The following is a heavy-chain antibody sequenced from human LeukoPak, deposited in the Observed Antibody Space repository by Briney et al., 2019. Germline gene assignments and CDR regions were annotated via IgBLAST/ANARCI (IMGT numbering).Heavy chain of an antibody. CDR2: INPNSGGT. Sequence: GASVKVSCKASGYTFTGYYMHWVRQAPGQGLEWMGWINPNSGGTNYAQKFQGRATMTRDTSISTAYMELSRLRSDDTAMYYCARYYIEGRCFDYWGQGTLVTVSS. V-gene: IGHV1-2*02. J-gene: IGHJ4*02. D-gene: IGHD3-10*01. CDR1: GYTFTGYY. CDR3: ARYYIEGRCFDY.